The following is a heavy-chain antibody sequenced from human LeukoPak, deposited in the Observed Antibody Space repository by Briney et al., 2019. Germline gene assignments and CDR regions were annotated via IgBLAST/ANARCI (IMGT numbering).Heavy chain of an antibody. CDR3: ARGSKVRAIILIRESYFDW. D-gene: IGHD3-10*01. J-gene: IGHJ4*02. V-gene: IGHV3-23*01. CDR1: GFTLSNYA. Sequence: GGSLRLSCAASGFTLSNYAMSWVRQARGKGLEWVSAISGSGGSTYYADSVKGRFTISRDNSKNTLYLQMNSLRAEDTAVYYCARGSKVRAIILIRESYFDWWGQGTLVTVSS. CDR2: ISGSGGST.